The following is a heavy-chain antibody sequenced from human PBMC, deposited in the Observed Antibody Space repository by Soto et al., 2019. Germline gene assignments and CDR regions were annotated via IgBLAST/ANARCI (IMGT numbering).Heavy chain of an antibody. V-gene: IGHV3-33*01. CDR3: AREMYDSSGYYSLPFDY. Sequence: QVQLVESGGGVVQPGRSLRLCCAASGFTFSSYGMHWVRQAPGKGLEWVAVIWYDGSNKYYADSVKGRFTISRDNSKNTLYLQMNSLRAEDTAVYYCAREMYDSSGYYSLPFDYWGQGTLVTVSS. J-gene: IGHJ4*02. D-gene: IGHD3-22*01. CDR2: IWYDGSNK. CDR1: GFTFSSYG.